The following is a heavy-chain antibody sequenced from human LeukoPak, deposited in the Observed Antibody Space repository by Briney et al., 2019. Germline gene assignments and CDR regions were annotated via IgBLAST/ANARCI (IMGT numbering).Heavy chain of an antibody. CDR1: GFTFSSYW. D-gene: IGHD7-27*01. J-gene: IGHJ4*02. V-gene: IGHV3-7*01. CDR3: ARDLNWETY. Sequence: GGSLRLSCVASGFTFSSYWMTWVRQAPGKGLEWVANIKTDGSLTYYVDSVKGRFTISRDNAKNSLYLQMNGLRAEDTAVYYCARDLNWETYWGQGTLVSVSS. CDR2: IKTDGSLT.